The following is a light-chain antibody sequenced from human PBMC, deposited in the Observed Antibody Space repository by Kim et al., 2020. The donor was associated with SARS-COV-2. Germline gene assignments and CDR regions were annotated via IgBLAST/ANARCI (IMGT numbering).Light chain of an antibody. CDR3: AAWDDSLNGPV. J-gene: IGLJ2*01. V-gene: IGLV1-44*01. CDR2: SNN. CDR1: SANSGSNT. Sequence: GERGTISCSGSSANSGSNTVNWYQQLPGTAPKVLIYSNNQRPSGVRDRFSDSKSGTSASLAVSGLQSEDEADYYCAAWDDSLNGPVFGGGTQLTVL.